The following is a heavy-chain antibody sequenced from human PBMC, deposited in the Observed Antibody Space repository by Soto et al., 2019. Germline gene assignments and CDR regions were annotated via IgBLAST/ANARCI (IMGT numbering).Heavy chain of an antibody. CDR3: ARDRGPSSGYYPYWFDP. J-gene: IGHJ5*02. Sequence: QVQLVQSGAEVKKPGSSVKVSCKASGGTFSSYAITWVRQAPGQGLEWMGGSIPIFGTANYAQKFKARVTISADESTSTAYMELSSLRSEDTAVYYCARDRGPSSGYYPYWFDPWGRGTLVTVSS. D-gene: IGHD3-22*01. CDR1: GGTFSSYA. CDR2: SIPIFGTA. V-gene: IGHV1-69*12.